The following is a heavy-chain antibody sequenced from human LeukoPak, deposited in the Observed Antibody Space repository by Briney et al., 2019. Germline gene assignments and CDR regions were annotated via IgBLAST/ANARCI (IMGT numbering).Heavy chain of an antibody. CDR2: VSYDASNQ. V-gene: IGHV3-30*04. J-gene: IGHJ4*02. Sequence: PGTSLRLSCAASGFAFSNYAMHWVRQAPGKGLEWVAVVSYDASNQYYADSVKGRFIISRDNSKNTLYLQMNSLRVEDTAVYYCAREAYNTVYFDYWGQGTLVTVSS. CDR1: GFAFSNYA. D-gene: IGHD1-14*01. CDR3: AREAYNTVYFDY.